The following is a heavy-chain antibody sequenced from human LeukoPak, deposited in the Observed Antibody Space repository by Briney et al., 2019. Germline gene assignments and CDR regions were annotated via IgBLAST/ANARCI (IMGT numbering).Heavy chain of an antibody. V-gene: IGHV4-59*12. CDR2: IYHSGST. J-gene: IGHJ4*02. CDR3: ARGGWTFDY. D-gene: IGHD6-19*01. CDR1: GGSISSYY. Sequence: SETLSLTCTVSGGSISSYYWSWIRQPPGKGLEWIGYIYHSGSTYYNPSLKSRVTISVDRSKNQFSLKLSSVTAADTAVYYCARGGWTFDYWGQGTLVTVSS.